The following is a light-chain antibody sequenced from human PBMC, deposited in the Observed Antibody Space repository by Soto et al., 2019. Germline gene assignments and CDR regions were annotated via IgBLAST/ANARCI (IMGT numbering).Light chain of an antibody. CDR1: RSDVGAYNY. CDR3: SSFTSRFTFV. J-gene: IGLJ1*01. CDR2: EVT. V-gene: IGLV2-14*01. Sequence: QSVLTQPASVSGSPGQSIAISCTGTRSDVGAYNYVSWYQQRPGKAPKLMISEVTNRPSGVSDRFSGSKSGNTASLTISGLQAEDEADYYCSSFTSRFTFVFGTGTKVTGL.